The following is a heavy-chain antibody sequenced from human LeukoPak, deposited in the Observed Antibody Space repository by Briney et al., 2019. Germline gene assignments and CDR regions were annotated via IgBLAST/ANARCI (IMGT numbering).Heavy chain of an antibody. CDR1: GYTFASYG. D-gene: IGHD3-10*01. Sequence: ASVKVSCKASGYTFASYGISWVRQAPGQGLEWMGWISAYNGNTNYAQKLQGRVTMTTDTATSTAYMELRSLRSDDTAVYYCARDGMVRGVIRAYYYYMAVWGKGTTVTASS. V-gene: IGHV1-18*01. CDR3: ARDGMVRGVIRAYYYYMAV. J-gene: IGHJ6*03. CDR2: ISAYNGNT.